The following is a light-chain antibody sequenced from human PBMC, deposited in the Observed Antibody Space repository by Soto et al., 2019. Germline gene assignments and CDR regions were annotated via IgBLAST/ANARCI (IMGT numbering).Light chain of an antibody. CDR1: SSDVGYYNY. CDR3: CSYAGSYTWV. CDR2: EVT. V-gene: IGLV2-11*01. J-gene: IGLJ3*02. Sequence: QSVLTQPRSVSGSPGQSVTISCTGTSSDVGYYNYVSWYQQHPGKAPKLMIYEVTKRPSGVPDRFSGSKSGNTASLTISGLQAEDEADYYCCSYAGSYTWVFGGGTQLTVL.